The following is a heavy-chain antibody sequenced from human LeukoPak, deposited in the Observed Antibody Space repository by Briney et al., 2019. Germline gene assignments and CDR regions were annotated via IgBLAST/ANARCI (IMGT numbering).Heavy chain of an antibody. CDR2: ISAYNGNT. J-gene: IGHJ3*02. D-gene: IGHD3-16*01. CDR1: GYTFASYG. Sequence: ASVKVSCMASGYTFASYGISWVRQAPGQGLEWMGWISAYNGNTNYAQKLQGRVTMTTDTSTSTAYMELRSLRSDDTAVYYCARHPRGSHRPGLGAFDIWGQGTMVTVSS. CDR3: ARHPRGSHRPGLGAFDI. V-gene: IGHV1-18*01.